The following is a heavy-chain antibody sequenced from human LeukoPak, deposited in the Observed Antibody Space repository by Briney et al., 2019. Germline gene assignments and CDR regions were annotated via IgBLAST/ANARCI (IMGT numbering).Heavy chain of an antibody. D-gene: IGHD3-22*01. CDR2: ISGSGGST. J-gene: IGHJ5*02. CDR1: GFTFNSYA. Sequence: PGGSLRLSCAASGFTFNSYAMSWVRQAPGKGLEWVSAISGSGGSTCYADSVKGRFTISRDNSKNTLYLQMNSLRAEDTAVYYCAKDPYYYDSSGYYEFDPWGQGTLVTVSS. V-gene: IGHV3-23*01. CDR3: AKDPYYYDSSGYYEFDP.